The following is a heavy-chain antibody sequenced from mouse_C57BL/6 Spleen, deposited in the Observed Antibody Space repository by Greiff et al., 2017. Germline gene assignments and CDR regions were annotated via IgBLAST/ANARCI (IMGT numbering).Heavy chain of an antibody. J-gene: IGHJ4*01. CDR2: INYDGSST. CDR1: GFTFSDYY. CDR3: ARVPDRYAMDY. Sequence: EVKLMESEGGLVQPGSSMKLSCTASGFTFSDYYMAWVRQVPEKGLEWVANINYDGSSTYYLDSLKSRFIISRDNATNILYLQMSSLKSEDTATYYCARVPDRYAMDYWGQGTSVTVSA. V-gene: IGHV5-16*01.